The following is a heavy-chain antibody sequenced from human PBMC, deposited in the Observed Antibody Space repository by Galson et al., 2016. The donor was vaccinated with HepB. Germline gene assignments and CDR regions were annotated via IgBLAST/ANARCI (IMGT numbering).Heavy chain of an antibody. CDR1: GGSISNNYY. D-gene: IGHD1-26*01. J-gene: IGHJ4*02. CDR2: IHQGGTT. CDR3: ARHALLGAKDFHN. Sequence: SETLSLTCTLSGGSISNNYYWGWIRQPPGKGLEGIGSIHQGGTTYYNPSRKSRFTLSVDMYKTQFSLNLGSVIATDTAVYYCARHALLGAKDFHNWGQGTLVTVSS. V-gene: IGHV4-39*01.